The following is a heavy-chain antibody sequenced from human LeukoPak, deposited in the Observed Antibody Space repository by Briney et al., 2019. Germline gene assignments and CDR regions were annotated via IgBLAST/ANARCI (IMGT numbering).Heavy chain of an antibody. J-gene: IGHJ4*02. CDR2: ISYDGSKT. Sequence: GKSLRLSCAASGFTFSIYAIHWVRQAPGKGLELVSVISYDGSKTYYADSVKGRFAISRDNSKNTLYLQMNSLGVEDTAVYYCARDAPPHSSSWYYFDYWGQGTLVTVSS. CDR1: GFTFSIYA. V-gene: IGHV3-30*09. CDR3: ARDAPPHSSSWYYFDY. D-gene: IGHD6-13*01.